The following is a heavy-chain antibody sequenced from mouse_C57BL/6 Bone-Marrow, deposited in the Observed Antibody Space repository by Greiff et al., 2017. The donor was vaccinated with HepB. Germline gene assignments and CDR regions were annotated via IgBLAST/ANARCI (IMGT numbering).Heavy chain of an antibody. CDR1: GYSFTSYY. CDR2: IYPGSGNT. V-gene: IGHV1-66*01. CDR3: ARGDYYGTQFAY. J-gene: IGHJ3*01. Sequence: QVQLQQSGPELVKPGASVKISCKASGYSFTSYYIHWVKQRPGQGLEWIGWIYPGSGNTKYNEKFKGKATLTADTSSSTAYMQLSSLTSEDSAVYYCARGDYYGTQFAYWGQGTLVTVSA. D-gene: IGHD1-1*01.